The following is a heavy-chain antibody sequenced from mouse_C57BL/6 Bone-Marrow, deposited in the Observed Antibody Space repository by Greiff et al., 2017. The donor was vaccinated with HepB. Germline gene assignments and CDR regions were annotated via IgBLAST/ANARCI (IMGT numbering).Heavy chain of an antibody. V-gene: IGHV3-6*01. CDR3: ARDYYDYSFDY. CDR2: ISYDGSN. J-gene: IGHJ2*01. D-gene: IGHD2-4*01. CDR1: GYSITSGYY. Sequence: DVKLVESGPGLVKPSQSLSLTCSVTGYSITSGYYWNWIRQFPGNKLEWMGYISYDGSNNYNPSLKNRISITRDTSKNQFFLKLNSVTTEDTATYYCARDYYDYSFDYWGQGTTLTVSS.